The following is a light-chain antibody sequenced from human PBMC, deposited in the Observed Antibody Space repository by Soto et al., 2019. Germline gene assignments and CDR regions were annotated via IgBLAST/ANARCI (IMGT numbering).Light chain of an antibody. J-gene: IGLJ1*01. CDR1: SSDVGGYNF. CDR2: DVT. V-gene: IGLV2-11*01. Sequence: QYALTQPRSVSGSPGQSVTISCTGTSSDVGGYNFVSWYQQHPGKAPKFMIYDVTKRPSGVPDRFSGSKSGNTASLTISGLQAEDEADYYCCSYVGSYTSYVFGTGTKVTVL. CDR3: CSYVGSYTSYV.